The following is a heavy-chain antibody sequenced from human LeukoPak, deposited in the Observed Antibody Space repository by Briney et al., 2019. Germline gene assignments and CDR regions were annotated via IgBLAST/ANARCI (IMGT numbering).Heavy chain of an antibody. Sequence: WGSLRLSCAASGFTFSSYSMNWVRQAPGKGLEWVSSISSSSSYIYYADSVKGRFTISRDNAKNSLYLQMNSLRAEDTAVYYCALDYYDSSGYSPTGDFDYWGQGTLVTVSS. D-gene: IGHD3-22*01. CDR2: ISSSSSYI. J-gene: IGHJ4*02. CDR1: GFTFSSYS. V-gene: IGHV3-21*01. CDR3: ALDYYDSSGYSPTGDFDY.